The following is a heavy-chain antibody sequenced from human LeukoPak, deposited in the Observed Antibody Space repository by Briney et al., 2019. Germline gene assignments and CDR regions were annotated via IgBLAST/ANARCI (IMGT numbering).Heavy chain of an antibody. CDR2: ISYDGSNK. CDR1: GFTFSSYW. CDR3: AKAPVTTCSGAYCYPFDY. V-gene: IGHV3-30*18. Sequence: GGSLRLSCAASGFTFSSYWMSWVRQAPGKGLEWVAVISYDGSNKYYADSVKGRFTISRDSSKNTLYLQMNSLRAGDAAVYYCAKAPVTTCSGAYCYPFDYWSQGTLVTVSS. J-gene: IGHJ4*02. D-gene: IGHD2-15*01.